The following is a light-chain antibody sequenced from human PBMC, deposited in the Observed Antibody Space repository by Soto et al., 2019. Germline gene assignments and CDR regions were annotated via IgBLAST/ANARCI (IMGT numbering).Light chain of an antibody. CDR1: QSFLHITGETF. CDR2: EVS. Sequence: VMTQSPLSLPVTLGQPASISCKSSQSFLHITGETFLFWYLQKPGQSPQLLIYEVSTRVSGVPDRFSGSGSGTDFPLEISRVETDDVGIYYCLQRTQLPPTFGQGTRL. J-gene: IGKJ5*01. V-gene: IGKV2-29*03. CDR3: LQRTQLPPT.